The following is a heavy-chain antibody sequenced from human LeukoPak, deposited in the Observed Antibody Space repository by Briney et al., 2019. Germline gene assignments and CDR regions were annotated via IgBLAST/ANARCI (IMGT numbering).Heavy chain of an antibody. CDR2: IVVGSGNT. V-gene: IGHV1-58*02. J-gene: IGHJ3*02. Sequence: SVKVSCKASGFTFTSSAMQWVRQARGQRLEWIGWIVVGSGNTNYAQKFQERVTIARDMSTSTAYMELSSLRSEDTAVYYCAADPATQDAFDIWGQGTMVTVSS. D-gene: IGHD5-12*01. CDR3: AADPATQDAFDI. CDR1: GFTFTSSA.